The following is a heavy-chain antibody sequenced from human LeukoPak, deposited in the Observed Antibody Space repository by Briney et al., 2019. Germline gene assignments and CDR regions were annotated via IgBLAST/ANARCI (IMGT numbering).Heavy chain of an antibody. CDR3: ARGRGLRFLEWVLYRNNFDY. CDR2: MNPNSGNT. J-gene: IGHJ4*02. D-gene: IGHD3-3*01. CDR1: GYTFTSYD. V-gene: IGHV1-8*01. Sequence: ASVKVSCKASGYTFTSYDINWVRQATGQGLEWMGRMNPNSGNTGYAQKFQGRVTMTRNTSISTAYMELSSLRPEDTAVYYCARGRGLRFLEWVLYRNNFDYWGQGTLVTVSS.